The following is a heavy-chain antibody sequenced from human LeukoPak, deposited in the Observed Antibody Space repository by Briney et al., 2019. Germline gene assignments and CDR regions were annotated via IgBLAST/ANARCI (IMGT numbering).Heavy chain of an antibody. D-gene: IGHD6-19*01. Sequence: GASVKVSCKASGGTFSSYAISWVRQAPGQGLEWMGGIIPIFGTANYAQKFQGRVTITTDESTSTAYMELSSLRSEDTAVYYCARDRIAVASFDAFDIWAQGTMVTVSS. V-gene: IGHV1-69*05. CDR3: ARDRIAVASFDAFDI. J-gene: IGHJ3*02. CDR2: IIPIFGTA. CDR1: GGTFSSYA.